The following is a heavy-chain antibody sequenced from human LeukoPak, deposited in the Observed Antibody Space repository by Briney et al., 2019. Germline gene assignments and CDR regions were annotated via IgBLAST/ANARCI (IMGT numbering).Heavy chain of an antibody. J-gene: IGHJ4*02. CDR2: ISSDGSSP. CDR1: GSTFSSYR. D-gene: IGHD3-10*01. V-gene: IGHV3-74*01. Sequence: GGSLRLSCAGSGSTFSSYRMHWVRQAPGKGLVWVSRISSDGSSPTYADSVKGRFTISRDNAKNTLYLQMNSLRDEDTAVYYCARDMVYWGQGTLVTVSS. CDR3: ARDMVY.